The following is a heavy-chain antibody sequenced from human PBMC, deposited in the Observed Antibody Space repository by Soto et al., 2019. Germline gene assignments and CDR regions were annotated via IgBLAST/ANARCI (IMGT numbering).Heavy chain of an antibody. V-gene: IGHV4-31*03. CDR2: IYSSGST. J-gene: IGHJ4*02. Sequence: PSETLSLTCTVSGVSISSGGYYWSWIRQHPGKGLEWIGYIYSSGSTYYNPSLKSRVTMSVDTSKNQFSLKLSSVTAADTAVYHCARDLIGGGYFDYWGQGTLVTVSS. CDR1: GVSISSGGYY. D-gene: IGHD3-16*01. CDR3: ARDLIGGGYFDY.